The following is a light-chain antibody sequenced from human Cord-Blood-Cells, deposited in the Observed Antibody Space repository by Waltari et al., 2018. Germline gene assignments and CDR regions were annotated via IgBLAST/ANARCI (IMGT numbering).Light chain of an antibody. V-gene: IGKV3-15*01. J-gene: IGKJ2*01. CDR1: QSVSSN. CDR3: QQYNNWPPYT. Sequence: EIVMTHSPDTLSVSPAERATLSCRASQSVSSNLAWYQQKPGQDPRLLIYGASNRATGIPARFSGSGSGTEFTLTISSLQSEDFAVYYCQQYNNWPPYTFGQGTKLEIK. CDR2: GAS.